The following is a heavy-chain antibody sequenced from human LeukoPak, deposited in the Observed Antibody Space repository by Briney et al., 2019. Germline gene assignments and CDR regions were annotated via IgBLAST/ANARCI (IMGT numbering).Heavy chain of an antibody. CDR3: ARDTTYGGAFDI. CDR1: GYTFTVSY. CDR2: INPNSGGT. D-gene: IGHD3-16*01. J-gene: IGHJ3*02. Sequence: ASVKVSCKASGYTFTVSYMHWVRQAPGQGLEWMGWINPNSGGTNYAQKFQGRVTMTRDTSITTAYMELSRLRSDDTAVYYCARDTTYGGAFDIWGQGTMVTVSS. V-gene: IGHV1-2*02.